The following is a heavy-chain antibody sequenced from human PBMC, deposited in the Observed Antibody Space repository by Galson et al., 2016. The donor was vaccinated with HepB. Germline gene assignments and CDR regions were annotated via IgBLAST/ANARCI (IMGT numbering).Heavy chain of an antibody. D-gene: IGHD6-19*01. V-gene: IGHV3-23*01. CDR2: ISCNGAGT. CDR3: AKEHRGYSSGWYTHPRDAFDI. CDR1: GFTFSTYA. Sequence: SLRLSCAASGFTFSTYAMRWVRQAPGKGLEWVSAISCNGAGTCYAGSVKGRFTISRDNAKNTLYLQMNSLRAEDTAVYYCAKEHRGYSSGWYTHPRDAFDIWGQGTMVTVSS. J-gene: IGHJ3*02.